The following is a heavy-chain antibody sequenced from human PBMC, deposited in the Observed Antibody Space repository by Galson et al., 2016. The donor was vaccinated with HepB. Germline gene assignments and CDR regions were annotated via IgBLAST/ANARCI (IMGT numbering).Heavy chain of an antibody. V-gene: IGHV4-31*11. CDR2: IYYSGKT. Sequence: TLSLTCAVSGGSISTFGYYWSWIRQHPGKGLEWIGDIYYSGKTYYNPSLKRRVLISTDTSKNQYTLKVSSVTAADTAVYYCAGERSPVLRYFERPRGGMDGWGQGTTVTVSS. J-gene: IGHJ6*02. D-gene: IGHD3-9*01. CDR3: AGERSPVLRYFERPRGGMDG. CDR1: GGSISTFGYY.